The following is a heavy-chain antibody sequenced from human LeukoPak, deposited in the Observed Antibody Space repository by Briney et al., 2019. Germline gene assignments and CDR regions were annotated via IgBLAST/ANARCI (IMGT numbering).Heavy chain of an antibody. CDR1: GYTFTSYD. J-gene: IGHJ4*02. V-gene: IGHV1-8*01. CDR2: MNPNSGNT. Sequence: ASVKVSCRASGYTFTSYDINWVRQATGQGLEWMGWMNPNSGNTGYAQKFQGRVTMTEDTSTDTAYMELSSLRSEDTAVYYCATALGDYWGQGTLVTVSS. CDR3: ATALGDY.